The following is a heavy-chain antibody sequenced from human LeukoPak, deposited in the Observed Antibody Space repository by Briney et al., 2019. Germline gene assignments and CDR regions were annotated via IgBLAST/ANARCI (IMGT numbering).Heavy chain of an antibody. Sequence: SETLSLTCTVSGGSISSSGYYWGWIRQPPGKGLEWIGSVDYTGITSHSPSLKSRVTISVDTSKNQFSLKVSSVSAADTGVYYCARVQYYYDSSGYFDPWGQGTLVTVSS. CDR2: VDYTGIT. CDR3: ARVQYYYDSSGYFDP. J-gene: IGHJ5*02. D-gene: IGHD3-22*01. CDR1: GGSISSSGYY. V-gene: IGHV4-39*01.